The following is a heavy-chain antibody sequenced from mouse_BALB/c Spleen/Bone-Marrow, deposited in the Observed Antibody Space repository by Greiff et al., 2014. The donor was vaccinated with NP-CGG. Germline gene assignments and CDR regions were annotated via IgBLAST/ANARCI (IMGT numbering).Heavy chain of an antibody. J-gene: IGHJ3*01. V-gene: IGHV1-4*01. CDR2: INPSSDYT. D-gene: IGHD2-4*01. CDR1: GNTFTTYT. Sequence: QVQLKQSGAELARPGASVKMSCRASGNTFTTYTVHWVKQRPGQGLEWIGYINPSSDYTNYNQKFKDKATLTADKSSSTAYMQLSSLTSEDSAVYYCARRGVYDYPWFVYWGQGTLVTVSA. CDR3: ARRGVYDYPWFVY.